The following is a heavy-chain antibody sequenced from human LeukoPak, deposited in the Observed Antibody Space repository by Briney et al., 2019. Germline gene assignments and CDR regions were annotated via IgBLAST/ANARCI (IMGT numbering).Heavy chain of an antibody. D-gene: IGHD5/OR15-5a*01. V-gene: IGHV4-4*07. Sequence: KPSETLSLTCTVSGGSISTYYWSWIRQPAGKGLEWIGRVYTSGGTNYNPSLKSRVTMSVDTSKNQFSLKVNSVTAADTAVYYCARDSTLSASFDVWGQGTMVTVSS. J-gene: IGHJ3*01. CDR1: GGSISTYY. CDR3: ARDSTLSASFDV. CDR2: VYTSGGT.